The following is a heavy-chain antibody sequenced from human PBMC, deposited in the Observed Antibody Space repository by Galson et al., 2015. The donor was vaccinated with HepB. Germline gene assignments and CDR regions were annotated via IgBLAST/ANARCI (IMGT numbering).Heavy chain of an antibody. CDR3: ARDYDGLDY. V-gene: IGHV3-53*01. D-gene: IGHD3-10*01. Sequence: SLRLSCAASGFTVNSNSISWVRQAPGKGLEWVSVIYSGGSTYYADSVKGRLTVSRDSSKNTLYLHMNNLRGEDTAVYYCARDYDGLDYWGQGTLVTVSS. J-gene: IGHJ4*02. CDR1: GFTVNSNS. CDR2: IYSGGST.